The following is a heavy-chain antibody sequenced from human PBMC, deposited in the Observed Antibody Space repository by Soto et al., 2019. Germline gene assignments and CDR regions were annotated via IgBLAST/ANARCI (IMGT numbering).Heavy chain of an antibody. CDR2: IYWDDDK. J-gene: IGHJ4*02. V-gene: IGHV2-5*02. CDR3: AHRAVLCSGGTCYSHPFDF. D-gene: IGHD2-15*01. CDR1: GFSLTTTGVG. Sequence: QITLKESGPTLVKPTQTLTLTCTFSGFSLTTTGVGVGWIRQPPGKALEWLAIIYWDDDKRYSPSLKSRLTITKDTSKNQVVLTMTNMDPVDTATYFCAHRAVLCSGGTCYSHPFDFWGQGTLVTVPS.